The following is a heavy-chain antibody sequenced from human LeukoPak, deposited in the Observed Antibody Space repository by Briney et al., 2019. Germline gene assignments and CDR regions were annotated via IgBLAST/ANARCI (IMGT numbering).Heavy chain of an antibody. V-gene: IGHV3-48*01. CDR3: AREYSSSSGRAFDI. J-gene: IGHJ3*02. CDR1: GLTSSSYS. D-gene: IGHD6-6*01. CDR2: ITSSSSAI. Sequence: SGGSLRLSCAASGLTSSSYSMNWVRQAPGKGLEWVSYITSSSSAIYYADSVKGRFTISRDNAKNSLFLQMNSLRADDTAVYYCAREYSSSSGRAFDIWGQGTMVTVSS.